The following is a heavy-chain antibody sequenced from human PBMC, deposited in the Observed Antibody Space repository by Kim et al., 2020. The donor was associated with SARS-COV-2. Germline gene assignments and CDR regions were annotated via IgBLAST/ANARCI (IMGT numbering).Heavy chain of an antibody. CDR2: IYYSGST. CDR1: GGSISTYY. J-gene: IGHJ6*02. V-gene: IGHV4-59*13. Sequence: SETLSVTCTVSGGSISTYYWSWIRQPPGKGLEWIGYIYYSGSTNYNPSLKSRVTISVDRSKNQFSLKVSSVTAADTAVYYCARARYYYDSSGYYYYYGMDVWGQGTTVTVSS. CDR3: ARARYYYDSSGYYYYYGMDV. D-gene: IGHD3-22*01.